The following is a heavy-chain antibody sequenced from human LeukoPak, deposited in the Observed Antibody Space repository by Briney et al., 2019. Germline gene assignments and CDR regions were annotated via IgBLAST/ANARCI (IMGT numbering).Heavy chain of an antibody. V-gene: IGHV3-30*03. CDR3: ARAGTGDFWSGTTGGYMDV. CDR2: ISYDGSNK. Sequence: GGSLRLSCAASGFTFSSYGMHWVRQAPGKGLEWVAVISYDGSNKYYADSVKGRFTISRDNSKNTLYLQMNSLRAEDTAVYYCARAGTGDFWSGTTGGYMDVWGKGTTVTVSS. CDR1: GFTFSSYG. D-gene: IGHD3-3*01. J-gene: IGHJ6*03.